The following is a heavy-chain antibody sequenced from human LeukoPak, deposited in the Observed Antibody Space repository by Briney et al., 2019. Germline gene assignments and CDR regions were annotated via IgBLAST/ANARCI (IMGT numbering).Heavy chain of an antibody. J-gene: IGHJ4*02. Sequence: GASVKVSCKASGYTFTSYGISWVRQAPGQGLEWMGWISAYNGNTNYAQKLQGRVTMTTDTSTSTAYMELRSLRSDDTAVYYCARDLMTTVTTVYDGSGYYYGECDYWGQGTLVTVSS. V-gene: IGHV1-18*01. D-gene: IGHD3-22*01. CDR1: GYTFTSYG. CDR2: ISAYNGNT. CDR3: ARDLMTTVTTVYDGSGYYYGECDY.